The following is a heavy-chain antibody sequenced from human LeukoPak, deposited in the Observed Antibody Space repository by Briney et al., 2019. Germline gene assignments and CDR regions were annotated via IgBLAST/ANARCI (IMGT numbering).Heavy chain of an antibody. D-gene: IGHD3-22*01. V-gene: IGHV4-38-2*01. CDR2: IYHSGST. J-gene: IGHJ4*02. Sequence: SETLSLTCAVSGYSISSGYYWGWIRQPPGKGLEWIGSIYHSGSTYYNPSLKSRVTISVDTSKNKFSLKLSSVTAADTAVYYCARHRDYYDSSGYYELDYWGQGTLVTVSS. CDR1: GYSISSGYY. CDR3: ARHRDYYDSSGYYELDY.